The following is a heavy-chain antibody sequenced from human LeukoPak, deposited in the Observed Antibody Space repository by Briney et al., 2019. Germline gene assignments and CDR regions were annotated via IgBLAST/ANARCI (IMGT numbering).Heavy chain of an antibody. J-gene: IGHJ4*02. D-gene: IGHD6-13*01. V-gene: IGHV3-7*03. CDR2: IKQDGSEK. CDR1: GFTFRTYW. Sequence: GGSLRLSCEGSGFTFRTYWMTWVRQAPGKVLEWVANIKQDGSEKYYVDSVKGRFTISRDNAQNSLYLQMNSLRAEDTTVYYCARPRDSGWSKTWDYWGQGTLVTVSS. CDR3: ARPRDSGWSKTWDY.